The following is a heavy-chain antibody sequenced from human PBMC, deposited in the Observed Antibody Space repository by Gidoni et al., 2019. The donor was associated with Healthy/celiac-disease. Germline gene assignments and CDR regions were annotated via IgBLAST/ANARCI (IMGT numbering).Heavy chain of an antibody. CDR1: GGSISSYY. V-gene: IGHV4-59*01. D-gene: IGHD1-1*01. Sequence: QVQLQESGPGLVKPSETLSLTCTVSGGSISSYYWSWIRQPPGKGLEWIGYIYYSGSTNYNPSLKSRVTISVDTSKNQFSLKLSSVTAADTAVYYCARDRSGQGWFDPWGQGTLVTVSS. CDR3: ARDRSGQGWFDP. J-gene: IGHJ5*02. CDR2: IYYSGST.